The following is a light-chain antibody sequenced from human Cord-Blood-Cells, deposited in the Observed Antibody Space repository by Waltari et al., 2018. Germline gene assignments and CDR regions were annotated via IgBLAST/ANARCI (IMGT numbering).Light chain of an antibody. CDR2: WAS. J-gene: IGKJ2*01. CDR3: QQYYSTPYT. CDR1: QSVLYSSNNKNY. Sequence: DIVMTQSPESLAVSLGERATINCKSSQSVLYSSNNKNYLAWYQQKPGQPPKLRIYWASTRDSGVPDRFSGSGSGTEFTLTISSLQAEDVAVYYCQQYYSTPYTFGQGTKLEIK. V-gene: IGKV4-1*01.